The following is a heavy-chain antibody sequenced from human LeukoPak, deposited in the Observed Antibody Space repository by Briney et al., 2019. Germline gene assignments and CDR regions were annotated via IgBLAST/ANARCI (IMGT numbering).Heavy chain of an antibody. V-gene: IGHV3-64D*06. CDR1: RITFATYV. CDR3: VKFSGYTYGEIDY. CDR2: ITSSGRTT. D-gene: IGHD5-18*01. Sequence: QTGGSLRLSCSASRITFATYVMHWVRQAPGKGLEYVSAITSSGRTTYYADSVKGRFTISRENSKSRLDLQMTSLRPDDTAVYSCVKFSGYTYGEIDYWGQGTLVTVSS. J-gene: IGHJ4*02.